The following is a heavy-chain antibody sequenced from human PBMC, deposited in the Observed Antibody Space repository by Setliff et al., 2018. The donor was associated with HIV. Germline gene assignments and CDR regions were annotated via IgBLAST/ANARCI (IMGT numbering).Heavy chain of an antibody. CDR3: ARALAGGSGWNYFDL. D-gene: IGHD6-19*01. V-gene: IGHV4-61*09. J-gene: IGHJ4*02. Sequence: KASETLSLTCTVSGGSINSGTYYWSWIRQPAGKGLEWIGHVYTTGSASYNPSLESRVTILEALSKNQFSLNLDSVTAADTAVYFCARALAGGSGWNYFDLWGPGTLVTVSS. CDR2: VYTTGSA. CDR1: GGSINSGTYY.